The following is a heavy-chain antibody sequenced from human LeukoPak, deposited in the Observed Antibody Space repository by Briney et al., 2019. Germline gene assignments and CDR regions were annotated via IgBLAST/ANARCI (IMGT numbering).Heavy chain of an antibody. V-gene: IGHV3-48*03. D-gene: IGHD6-19*01. Sequence: GGSLRLSCAASGFTFSRYEMNWVRQAPGDGLGWVSYISSRGSTIYYADSGKGRFTISRDNAKNSLSLQVTSLRPKDTAVYYCARGPYSSGWSEYYFDCWGQGTLVTVSS. J-gene: IGHJ4*02. CDR2: ISSRGSTI. CDR1: GFTFSRYE. CDR3: ARGPYSSGWSEYYFDC.